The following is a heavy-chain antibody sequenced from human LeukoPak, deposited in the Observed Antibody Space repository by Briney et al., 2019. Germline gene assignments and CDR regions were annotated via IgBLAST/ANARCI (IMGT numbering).Heavy chain of an antibody. CDR2: IRSKAYGGTT. CDR1: GFTFGDYA. J-gene: IGHJ4*02. D-gene: IGHD5-24*01. V-gene: IGHV3-49*03. Sequence: GGSLRLSCTASGFTFGDYAMSWFRQAPGKGLEWVGFIRSKAYGGTTEYAASVKGIFTISRDDSKSIAYLQMNSLKTEDTAVYYCTREGWLQPRDYWGQGTLVTVSS. CDR3: TREGWLQPRDY.